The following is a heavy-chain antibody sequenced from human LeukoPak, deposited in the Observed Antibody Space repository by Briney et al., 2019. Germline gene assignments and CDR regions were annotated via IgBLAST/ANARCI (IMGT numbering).Heavy chain of an antibody. Sequence: GGSLRLSCAASGFTFSNHWMAWVRQTPGRGPEWVANIDEDGDVKSYAESVKGRFSVSRDNGRTSLYLQMNSLRAEDTAIYYCARHVPRGRSDFDCWGQGGLVTV. V-gene: IGHV3-7*01. D-gene: IGHD5-12*01. CDR3: ARHVPRGRSDFDC. CDR1: GFTFSNHW. J-gene: IGHJ4*02. CDR2: IDEDGDVK.